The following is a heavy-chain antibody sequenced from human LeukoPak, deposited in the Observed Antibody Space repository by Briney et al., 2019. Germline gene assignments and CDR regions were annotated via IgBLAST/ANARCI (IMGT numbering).Heavy chain of an antibody. J-gene: IGHJ4*02. Sequence: PGGSLRPSCAASGFXVSSNSIVWVRQAPGKGLAWVAVVYAGGITNYADSVKGRFIISRDDSKDTLYLQMNSLRVEDTGVYYCAKEKGFYFDYWGQGTLVTVSS. CDR2: VYAGGIT. CDR1: GFXVSSNS. CDR3: AKEKGFYFDY. V-gene: IGHV3-66*01.